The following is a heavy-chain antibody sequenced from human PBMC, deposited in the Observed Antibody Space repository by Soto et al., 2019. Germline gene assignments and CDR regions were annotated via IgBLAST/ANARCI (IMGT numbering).Heavy chain of an antibody. CDR1: GASISSGDYY. CDR2: TSYRGTT. D-gene: IGHD3-3*01. J-gene: IGHJ5*02. CDR3: VRALGSRFMEWPRFDP. Sequence: QVQLQESGPGLVKPSQTLSLTCTVSGASISSGDYYWSWIRQPPGKGLEWIAYTSYRGTTYYNPSLKSRVTMSVDTSKNQFSLKLNSVNAADTAVYYCVRALGSRFMEWPRFDPWGQGTLVTVSS. V-gene: IGHV4-30-4*01.